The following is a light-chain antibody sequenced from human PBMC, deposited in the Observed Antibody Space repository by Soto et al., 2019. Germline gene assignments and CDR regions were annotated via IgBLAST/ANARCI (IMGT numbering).Light chain of an antibody. J-gene: IGKJ1*01. V-gene: IGKV1-39*01. Sequence: DIQMTQSPSSLSASVGDRVTITCRASQSISNYLNWYQQKPGPAPNLLIYAAVSLQSGVPSRFSGSGTGADFHLTISRLQTEDFATYLCQQGYSAPWTFGQGTKVEIK. CDR2: AAV. CDR3: QQGYSAPWT. CDR1: QSISNY.